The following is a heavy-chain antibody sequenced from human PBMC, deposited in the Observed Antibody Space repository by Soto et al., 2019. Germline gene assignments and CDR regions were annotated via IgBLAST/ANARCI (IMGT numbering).Heavy chain of an antibody. D-gene: IGHD6-13*01. CDR1: GGTFSSYA. V-gene: IGHV1-69*06. J-gene: IGHJ6*02. CDR2: IIPIFGTA. CDR3: AREGQPESYYYYGMDV. Sequence: SVKVSCKVSGGTFSSYAISWVRQAPGQGLEWMGGIIPIFGTANYAQKFQGRVTITADKSTSTAYMELSSLRSEDTAVYYCAREGQPESYYYYGMDVWGQGTTVTVSS.